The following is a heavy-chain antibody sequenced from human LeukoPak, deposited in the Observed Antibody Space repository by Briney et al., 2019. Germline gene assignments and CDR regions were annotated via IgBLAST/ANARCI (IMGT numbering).Heavy chain of an antibody. Sequence: PGGSLRLSCAASGFTFDDYGMSWVRQAPGKGLEWVPGINWNGGSTGYADSVKGRFTISRDNAKNSLYLQMNSLRAEDTALYYCARSMAMVRGFDYWGQGTLVTVSS. CDR3: ARSMAMVRGFDY. CDR1: GFTFDDYG. D-gene: IGHD3-10*01. CDR2: INWNGGST. V-gene: IGHV3-20*04. J-gene: IGHJ4*02.